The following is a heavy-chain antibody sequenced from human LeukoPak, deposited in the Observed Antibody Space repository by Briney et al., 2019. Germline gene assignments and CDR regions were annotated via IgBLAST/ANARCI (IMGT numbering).Heavy chain of an antibody. CDR2: ISSSGNST. CDR1: GFSFSSYV. CDR3: ADFQTVGITPFEH. D-gene: IGHD3-3*01. V-gene: IGHV3-23*01. Sequence: GSLRLSCAASGFSFSSYVMNWVRQAPGKGLEWVSGISSSGNSTYHADSVKGRFTVSRDNAKNSVYLQMESLRVEDTAVYYCADFQTVGITPFEHWGQGSLVTVSS. J-gene: IGHJ5*02.